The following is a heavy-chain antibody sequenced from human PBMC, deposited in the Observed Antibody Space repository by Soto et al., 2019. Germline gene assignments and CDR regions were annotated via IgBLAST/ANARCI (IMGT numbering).Heavy chain of an antibody. CDR3: ARHQVFSIAAAGSFDY. J-gene: IGHJ4*02. Sequence: SETLSLTCTVSGGSISSSSYYWGWIRQPPGKGLEWIGSIYYSGSTYYNPSLKSRVTMSVDTSKNQFSLKLSSVTAADTAGYYCARHQVFSIAAAGSFDYWGQGTLVTVS. V-gene: IGHV4-39*01. CDR1: GGSISSSSYY. CDR2: IYYSGST. D-gene: IGHD6-13*01.